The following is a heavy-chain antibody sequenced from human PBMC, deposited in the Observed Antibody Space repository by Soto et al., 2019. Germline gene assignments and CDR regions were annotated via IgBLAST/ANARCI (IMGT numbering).Heavy chain of an antibody. J-gene: IGHJ6*02. CDR3: AREAIVAGATTGMDV. CDR1: GYSFTSYW. D-gene: IGHD1-26*01. CDR2: IDPSDSYT. V-gene: IGHV5-10-1*01. Sequence: PVESLKISCKGSGYSFTSYWISWVRQMPGKGLEWMGRIDPSDSYTNYSPSFQGHVTISADKSISTAYLQWSSLKASDTAVYYCAREAIVAGATTGMDVWGQGTTVTVSS.